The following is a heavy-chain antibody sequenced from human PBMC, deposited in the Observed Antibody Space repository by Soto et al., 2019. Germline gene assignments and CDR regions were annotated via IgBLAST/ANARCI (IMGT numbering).Heavy chain of an antibody. D-gene: IGHD1-26*01. CDR1: GFTFSNYA. Sequence: GGSLRLSCAASGFTFSNYAMSWVRQAPGKGLEWVSTISGSIGDTYDADSVKGRFTISRDNSKDTLYLQMNSLRVEDTAVYYCAKHQADSGSYGWFDPWGQGTLVTVS. J-gene: IGHJ5*02. CDR3: AKHQADSGSYGWFDP. CDR2: ISGSIGDT. V-gene: IGHV3-23*01.